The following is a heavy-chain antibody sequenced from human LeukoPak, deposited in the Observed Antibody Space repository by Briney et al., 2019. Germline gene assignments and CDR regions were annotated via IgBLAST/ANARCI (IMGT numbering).Heavy chain of an antibody. CDR3: ARGNQLLSAFDY. J-gene: IGHJ4*02. D-gene: IGHD2-2*01. CDR2: IYTSGST. Sequence: PSETLSLTCAVYGGSFSGYYWSWIRQPAGKGLEWIGRIYTSGSTNYNPSLKSRVTMSVDTSKNQFSLKLSSVTAADTAVYYCARGNQLLSAFDYWGQGTLVTVSS. CDR1: GGSFSGYY. V-gene: IGHV4-59*10.